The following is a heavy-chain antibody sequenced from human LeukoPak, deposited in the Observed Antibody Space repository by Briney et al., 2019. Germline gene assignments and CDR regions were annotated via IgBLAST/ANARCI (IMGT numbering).Heavy chain of an antibody. CDR1: GFTFSNYA. D-gene: IGHD5-12*01. CDR3: ARDQGTGYDFDAFDI. V-gene: IGHV3-23*01. CDR2: ISGGGGST. Sequence: PGGSLRLSCATSGFTFSNYAMTWVRQAPGKGLEWVSAISGGGGSTYYADSVKGRFAIPRDNSKNTLYLQVSILGVEDTAVYYCARDQGTGYDFDAFDIWGHGTMVTVSS. J-gene: IGHJ3*02.